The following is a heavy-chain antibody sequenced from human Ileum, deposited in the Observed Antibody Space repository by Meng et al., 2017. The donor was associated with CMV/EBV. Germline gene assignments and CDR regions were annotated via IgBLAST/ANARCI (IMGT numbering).Heavy chain of an antibody. Sequence: GGSLRLSCAASGFTLSSYWMHWVRQAPGKGLVGVSRISYDESTTNYADSVKGRFTISRDNAKTTLFLQMNRLRAEDTAVYYCARVPPGNYGLMDVWGQGTTVTVSS. D-gene: IGHD4-17*01. V-gene: IGHV3-74*01. CDR2: ISYDESTT. J-gene: IGHJ6*02. CDR3: ARVPPGNYGLMDV. CDR1: GFTLSSYW.